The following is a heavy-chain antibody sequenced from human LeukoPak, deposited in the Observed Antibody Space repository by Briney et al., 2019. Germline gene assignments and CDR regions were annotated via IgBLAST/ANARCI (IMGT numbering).Heavy chain of an antibody. CDR2: IYYSGTT. CDR3: ARLWSGDYYFAY. J-gene: IGHJ4*02. D-gene: IGHD3-3*01. V-gene: IGHV4-39*01. CDR1: GGSISSSSYY. Sequence: SETPSLTCTVSGGSISSSSYYWGWIRQPPGKGLEWIGTIYYSGTTYYNSSLKSRVTISADTSKKHFSLRLSSVTAADTAVYYCARLWSGDYYFAYWGQGTLVTVSS.